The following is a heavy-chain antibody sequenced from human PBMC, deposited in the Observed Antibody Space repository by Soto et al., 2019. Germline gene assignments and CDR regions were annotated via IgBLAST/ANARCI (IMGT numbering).Heavy chain of an antibody. J-gene: IGHJ5*02. CDR1: AFTFNSYS. CDR2: ISTGGTTI. CDR3: ARTAVAGISGWFDP. V-gene: IGHV3-48*01. Sequence: EVQLVESGGGLVQPGGSLRLSCAASAFTFNSYSMNWVRQAPGKGLEWVSYISTGGTTIYYADSVKGRFTISRDNAKNSLDLEMNSLRAEDTAVYHCARTAVAGISGWFDPWGQGTLFTVSS. D-gene: IGHD6-19*01.